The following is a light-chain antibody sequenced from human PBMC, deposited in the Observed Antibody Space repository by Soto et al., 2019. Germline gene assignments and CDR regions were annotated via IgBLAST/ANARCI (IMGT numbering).Light chain of an antibody. CDR2: DVT. V-gene: IGLV2-8*01. J-gene: IGLJ1*01. CDR3: FSFTTTSTHV. Sequence: QSALTQPPSASGSPGQSVTISCTGTRSDIGGYNYVSWYQHQPGKAPKVIIYDVTKRPSGVPDRFSGSKSGNTAYLTISGLQVEDEAEYFCFSFTTTSTHVFGTGTKVTVL. CDR1: RSDIGGYNY.